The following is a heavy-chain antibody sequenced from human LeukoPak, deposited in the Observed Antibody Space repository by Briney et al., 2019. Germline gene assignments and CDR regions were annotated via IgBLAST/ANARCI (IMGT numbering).Heavy chain of an antibody. D-gene: IGHD3-22*01. V-gene: IGHV1-46*01. CDR3: ARDLLVVGLDY. CDR2: INPSGGST. Sequence: ASVKVSCKASGYTFTSYYMHWVRQAPGQGLEWMGIINPSGGSTSYAQKFQGRVTMTRDTSASTVYMELSSLRSEDTAVYYCARDLLVVGLDYWGQGTLVTVSS. J-gene: IGHJ4*02. CDR1: GYTFTSYY.